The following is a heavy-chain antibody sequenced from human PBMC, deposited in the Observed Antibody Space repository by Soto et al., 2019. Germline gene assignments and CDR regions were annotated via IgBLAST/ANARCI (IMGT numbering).Heavy chain of an antibody. J-gene: IGHJ4*02. CDR1: GYTFTSYA. Sequence: QVQLVQSGAEVKKPGASVKVSCKASGYTFTSYAMHWVRQAPGQRLEWMGWINAGNGNTKYSQKFQGRVTITRDTSASTAYMELSSLRSEDTAVYYCARDWRSGGSFRGLADYWGQGTLVTVSS. D-gene: IGHD2-15*01. V-gene: IGHV1-3*01. CDR2: INAGNGNT. CDR3: ARDWRSGGSFRGLADY.